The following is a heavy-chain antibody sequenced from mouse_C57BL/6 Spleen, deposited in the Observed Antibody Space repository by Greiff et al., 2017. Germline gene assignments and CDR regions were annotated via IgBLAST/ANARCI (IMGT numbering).Heavy chain of an antibody. CDR1: GYTFTGYW. CDR2: ILPGSGST. Sequence: VKLQQSGAELMKPGASVKLSCKATGYTFTGYWIEWVKQRPGHGLEWIGEILPGSGSTNYNEKFKGKATFTADTSSNTAYMQLSSLTTEDSAIYYCARSPRYYGSSPLFDYWGQGTTLTVSS. J-gene: IGHJ2*01. CDR3: ARSPRYYGSSPLFDY. D-gene: IGHD1-1*01. V-gene: IGHV1-9*01.